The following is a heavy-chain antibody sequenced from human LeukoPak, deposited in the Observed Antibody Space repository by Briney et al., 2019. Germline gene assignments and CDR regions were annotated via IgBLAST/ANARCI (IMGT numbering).Heavy chain of an antibody. Sequence: GGSLRLSCAASGFTFSSYAMNWVRQAPGKGLEWVSGISGSGGSIYYADSVKGRFTISRDNSKNTLYLQMNSLRAEDTAVYYCAKERRGATVAHAFDIWGQGTMVTVSS. D-gene: IGHD1-26*01. CDR2: ISGSGGSI. J-gene: IGHJ3*02. CDR1: GFTFSSYA. CDR3: AKERRGATVAHAFDI. V-gene: IGHV3-23*01.